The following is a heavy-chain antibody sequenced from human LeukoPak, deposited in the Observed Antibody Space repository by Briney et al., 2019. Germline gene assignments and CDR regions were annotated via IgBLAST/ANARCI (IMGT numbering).Heavy chain of an antibody. CDR1: GFTFRSYS. CDR3: AMDPGRSSWYLKSYFDS. CDR2: ISYDGSNK. V-gene: IGHV3-30-3*01. J-gene: IGHJ4*02. D-gene: IGHD6-13*01. Sequence: PGGSLRLSCAATGFTFRSYSMHWVRQAPGKGLEWVAVISYDGSNKYYADSVKGRFTISRDNSQNTLYLQMKRLRAEDTAVYYCAMDPGRSSWYLKSYFDSWGQGTPGTVSS.